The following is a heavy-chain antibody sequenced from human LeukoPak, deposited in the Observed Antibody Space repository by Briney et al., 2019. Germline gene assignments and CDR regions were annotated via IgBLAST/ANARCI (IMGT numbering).Heavy chain of an antibody. CDR1: GFSFSDYY. CDR3: ARVDTTLSYKLDY. J-gene: IGHJ4*02. Sequence: GGSLRLSCAASGFSFSDYYMSWIRQAPGKGLEWVSCISGSGDYTTYADSVKGRFTISRHNSKNTVYLQMNNLRAEDTAMYYCARVDTTLSYKLDYWGQGTLVTVSS. V-gene: IGHV3-11*03. CDR2: ISGSGDYT. D-gene: IGHD1-1*01.